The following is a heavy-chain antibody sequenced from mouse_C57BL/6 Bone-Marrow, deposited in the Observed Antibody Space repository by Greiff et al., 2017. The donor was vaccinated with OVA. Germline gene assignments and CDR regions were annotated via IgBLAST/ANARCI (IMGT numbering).Heavy chain of an antibody. CDR2: IYPRSGNT. Sequence: QVQLKESGAELARPGASVKLSCKASGYTFTSYGISWVKQRTGQGLEWIGEIYPRSGNTYYNEKFKGKATLTADKSSSTAYMELRSLTSEDSAVYFCANLIDEGYYFAYWGQGTLVTVSA. CDR1: GYTFTSYG. J-gene: IGHJ3*01. D-gene: IGHD2-3*01. CDR3: ANLIDEGYYFAY. V-gene: IGHV1-81*01.